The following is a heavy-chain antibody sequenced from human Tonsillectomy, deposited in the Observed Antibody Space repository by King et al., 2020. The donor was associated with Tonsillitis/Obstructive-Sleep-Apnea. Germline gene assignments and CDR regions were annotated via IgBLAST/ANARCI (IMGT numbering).Heavy chain of an antibody. J-gene: IGHJ4*02. CDR3: AREISGCSGGRCYFDY. CDR2: INPNSGGT. CDR1: GYTFTGYY. V-gene: IGHV1-2*06. Sequence: QLVQAGAEVKKPGASVKVSCKAPGYTFTGYYMHWVRQAPGQGFEWMGRINPNSGGTNYAQKFKGRGTMTRDTSISTAYMEVCRLRSDDTAVYYCAREISGCSGGRCYFDYWGQGTLVTVSS. D-gene: IGHD2-15*01.